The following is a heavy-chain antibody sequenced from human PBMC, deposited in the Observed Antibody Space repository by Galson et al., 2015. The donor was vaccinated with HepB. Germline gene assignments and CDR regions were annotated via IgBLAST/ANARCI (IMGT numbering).Heavy chain of an antibody. Sequence: SLRLSCAASGHTFSDYWMTWVRQAPGKGLEWVAKIKQDGSEKLYEDSVKGRFTISRDNAKNSLYLQMNSLRAEDTAVYYCARARKIYISGNNWFDPWGQGTLVTVSS. CDR1: GHTFSDYW. D-gene: IGHD3-3*02. CDR2: IKQDGSEK. CDR3: ARARKIYISGNNWFDP. V-gene: IGHV3-7*01. J-gene: IGHJ5*02.